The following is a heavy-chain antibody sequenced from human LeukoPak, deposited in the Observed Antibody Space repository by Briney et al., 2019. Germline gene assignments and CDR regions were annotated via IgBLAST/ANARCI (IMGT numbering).Heavy chain of an antibody. D-gene: IGHD3-22*01. CDR1: TFSFSIYT. Sequence: GGSLRLSCTDSTFSFSIYTINWVRQAPGRGLEWVSSISSSSSYIYYADSVKGRFTISRDNTSNSVYLHLNSLRAEDTAVYYCAKELYDSSGYYPDWGQGTLVTVSS. CDR3: AKELYDSSGYYPD. CDR2: ISSSSSYI. J-gene: IGHJ4*02. V-gene: IGHV3-21*04.